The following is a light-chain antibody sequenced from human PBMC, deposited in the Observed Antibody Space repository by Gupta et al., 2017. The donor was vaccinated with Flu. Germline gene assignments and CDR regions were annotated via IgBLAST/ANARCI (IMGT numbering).Light chain of an antibody. J-gene: IGKJ2*02. CDR3: QQSYSICT. Sequence: DIQMTQSPSSLSASVGDRVTITCRARQSISSYLNWYQQKPGKAPKLMIDAASRVKRGVTSRFSGSGDGKDFTHTSSRRQDEDCANYYGQQSYSICTFGQGTKLEIK. CDR1: QSISSY. CDR2: AAS. V-gene: IGKV1-39*01.